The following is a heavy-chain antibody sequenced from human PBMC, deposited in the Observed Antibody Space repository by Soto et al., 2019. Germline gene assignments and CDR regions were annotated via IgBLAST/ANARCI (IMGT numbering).Heavy chain of an antibody. CDR2: IYHSGST. J-gene: IGHJ3*02. V-gene: IGHV4-4*02. CDR1: GGSIRSSNW. CDR3: ARPCFSSGGDDAFDI. Sequence: QVQLQESGPVLVKPSGTLSLTCAVSGGSIRSSNWWSWVRQPPGKGLEWIGEIYHSGSTNYNPSLKSRVTISVDKSKNQFSLKLRSVTAADTAVYYCARPCFSSGGDDAFDIWGQGTMVTVSS. D-gene: IGHD6-19*01.